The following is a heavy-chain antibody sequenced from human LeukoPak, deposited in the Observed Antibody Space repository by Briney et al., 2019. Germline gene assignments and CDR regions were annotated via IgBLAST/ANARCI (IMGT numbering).Heavy chain of an antibody. D-gene: IGHD2-2*01. Sequence: GGSLRLSCTASGFKFDDYDMSWVRHVPGKGLEWVSGITWNGDKTGYADSVRGRFAISRDNTKKSPYLQMSSLRAEDTALYYCARDPFCSSSTGCYFEDWFDPWGPGTLVTVSS. CDR3: ARDPFCSSSTGCYFEDWFDP. J-gene: IGHJ5*02. CDR1: GFKFDDYD. V-gene: IGHV3-20*04. CDR2: ITWNGDKT.